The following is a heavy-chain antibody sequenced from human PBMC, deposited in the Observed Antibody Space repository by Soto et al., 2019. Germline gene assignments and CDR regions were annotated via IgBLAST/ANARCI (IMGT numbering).Heavy chain of an antibody. J-gene: IGHJ4*02. Sequence: SETLFLTCSVSGGSINNYWWSWIRQPAGKGLEWIGRVYSSGTTDYNLSLNSPATMSVETTKNQFSLKLSSVTAADTAVYYCARDIGSYAYGEGYWGQGIQVNVSS. V-gene: IGHV4-4*07. D-gene: IGHD3-10*01. CDR1: GGSINNYW. CDR2: VYSSGTT. CDR3: ARDIGSYAYGEGY.